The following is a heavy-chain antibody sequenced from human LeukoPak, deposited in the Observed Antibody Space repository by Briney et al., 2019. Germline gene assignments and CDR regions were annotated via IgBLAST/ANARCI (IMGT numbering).Heavy chain of an antibody. V-gene: IGHV3-30*18. CDR3: AKGQSYYDSSVGVDYFDY. CDR2: ISYDGSNK. J-gene: IGHJ4*02. Sequence: GGSLRLSCAASGFTFSSYGMHWVRQAPGKGLEWVAVISYDGSNKYYADSVKGRFTISRDNSKNTLYLQMNSLRAEDTAVYYCAKGQSYYDSSVGVDYFDYWGQGTLVTVSS. CDR1: GFTFSSYG. D-gene: IGHD3-22*01.